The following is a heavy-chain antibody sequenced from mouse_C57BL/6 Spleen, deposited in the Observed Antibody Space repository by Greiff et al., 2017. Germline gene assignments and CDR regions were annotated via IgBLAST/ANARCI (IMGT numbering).Heavy chain of an antibody. Sequence: QVQLQQPGAELVKPGASVKMSCKASGYTFTSYWITWVKQRPGPGLEWIGDIYPGSGSTNYNEKFKSKATLTVDTSSSTAYMQLSSLTSEDSAVYYCARCGGNYETYYAMDYWGQGTSVTVSS. J-gene: IGHJ4*01. V-gene: IGHV1-55*01. CDR2: IYPGSGST. CDR3: ARCGGNYETYYAMDY. D-gene: IGHD2-1*01. CDR1: GYTFTSYW.